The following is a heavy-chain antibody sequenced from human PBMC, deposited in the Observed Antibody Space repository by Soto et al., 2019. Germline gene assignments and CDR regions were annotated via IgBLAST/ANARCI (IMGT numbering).Heavy chain of an antibody. J-gene: IGHJ4*02. CDR2: IYPDDSDT. Sequence: PGESLKISCKGSGFSFSHYWIGWVRQMPGKGLEWMGVIYPDDSDTKYSLSFEDHVTISADKSISTAYLQWSGLEASDTAMYYCARQLLGSGSYYFASWGQGTQVTVSS. CDR3: ARQLLGSGSYYFAS. V-gene: IGHV5-51*01. D-gene: IGHD3-10*02. CDR1: GFSFSHYW.